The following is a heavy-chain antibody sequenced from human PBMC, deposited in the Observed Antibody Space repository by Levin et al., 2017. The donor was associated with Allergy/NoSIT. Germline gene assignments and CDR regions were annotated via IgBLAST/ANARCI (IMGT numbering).Heavy chain of an antibody. D-gene: IGHD3-10*01. CDR1: DGSLSGFY. J-gene: IGHJ3*02. CDR2: INHRGTT. CDR3: ARVRAYYSSGSYNI. Sequence: SETLSLSCAVSDGSLSGFYWTWNRQPPGKGLEWIGQINHRGTTSYNPSLQSRVTLSVDTSKNQFSLKLRSVTAADTSVYYCARVRAYYSSGSYNIWGQGTMVTVSS. V-gene: IGHV4-34*01.